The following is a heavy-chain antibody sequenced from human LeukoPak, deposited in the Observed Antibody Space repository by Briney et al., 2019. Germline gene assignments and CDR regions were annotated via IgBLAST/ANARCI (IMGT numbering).Heavy chain of an antibody. CDR2: IYFHGST. Sequence: SETLSLTCTISSGSVSSTSYYWAWIRQPSGERLEWIGSIYFHGSTYYNPSLSNRVTLSLDRSKKQFSLELTSVIAADTALYFCARKRRGDHYTHFDYWGPGLLVTVSS. CDR1: SGSVSSTSYY. CDR3: ARKRRGDHYTHFDY. J-gene: IGHJ4*02. V-gene: IGHV4-39*07. D-gene: IGHD2-2*02.